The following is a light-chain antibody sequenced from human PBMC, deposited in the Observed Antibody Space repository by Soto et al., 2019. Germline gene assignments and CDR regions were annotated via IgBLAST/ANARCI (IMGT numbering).Light chain of an antibody. CDR1: NIGSKS. CDR3: QVWDSSSDVL. Sequence: SYELTQPPSASAAPGQTARITCGGFNIGSKSVHWYQKKSGQAPVLVIYDDSDRPSGIPERFSGSNSGNTATLTITRVEAGDEADYYCQVWDSSSDVLFGGGTQLTVL. V-gene: IGLV3-21*02. J-gene: IGLJ3*02. CDR2: DDS.